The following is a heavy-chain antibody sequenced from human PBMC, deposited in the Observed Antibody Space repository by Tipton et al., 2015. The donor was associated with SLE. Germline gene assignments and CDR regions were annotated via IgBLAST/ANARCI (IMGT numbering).Heavy chain of an antibody. J-gene: IGHJ4*02. CDR3: AREYFDISTGYPFDY. Sequence: TLSLPCAVYDGSLSGYYWSWIRQSPGKGPEWIGEINHSGSTYYNSSLKSRVTISIDTSKNQFSLKLSSVTAADTAVYYCAREYFDISTGYPFDYWGQGTLVTVSS. V-gene: IGHV4-34*01. CDR1: DGSLSGYY. D-gene: IGHD3-9*01. CDR2: INHSGST.